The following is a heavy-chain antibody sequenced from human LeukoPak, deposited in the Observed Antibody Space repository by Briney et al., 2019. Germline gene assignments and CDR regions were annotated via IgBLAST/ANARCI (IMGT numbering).Heavy chain of an antibody. Sequence: SETLSLTCTVSGGSISSYYWSWIRQPPGKGLEWIGFIYDSGSTNYNPSLKSRVTISVDTSKNQFSLKLRSVTAADTAVYYCARDPGGSWYSWFDPWGQGTLVTVSS. D-gene: IGHD6-13*01. CDR1: GGSISSYY. J-gene: IGHJ5*02. CDR3: ARDPGGSWYSWFDP. CDR2: IYDSGST. V-gene: IGHV4-59*12.